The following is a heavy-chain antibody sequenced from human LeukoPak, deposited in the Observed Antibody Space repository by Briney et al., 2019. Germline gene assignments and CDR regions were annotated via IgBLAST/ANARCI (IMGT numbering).Heavy chain of an antibody. CDR2: SNSDGSDT. V-gene: IGHV3-74*01. CDR3: ARDLIQESDY. D-gene: IGHD3-16*01. CDR1: GYTFSSYW. Sequence: PGGSLRLYCAASGYTFSSYWMHWVRQAPGRGLVWVSCSNSDGSDTNCADCVKGRFTISRDNAKNTLYLQMSSLRAEDTAVYYCARDLIQESDYWGQGILVTVSS. J-gene: IGHJ4*02.